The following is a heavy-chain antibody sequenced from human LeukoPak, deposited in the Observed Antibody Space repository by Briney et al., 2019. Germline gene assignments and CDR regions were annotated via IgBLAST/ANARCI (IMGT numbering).Heavy chain of an antibody. V-gene: IGHV3-23*01. CDR3: AKVASYAFDI. J-gene: IGHJ3*02. CDR2: ISGSGTGT. D-gene: IGHD2-21*01. CDR1: GFTFSSYA. Sequence: SGGSLRLSCAASGFTFSSYAMSWVRQAPGKGLEWDSAISGSGTGTYYADSVKGRFTISRDNSKNTLYLQMNSLRAEDTAVYYCAKVASYAFDIWGQGTMVTVSS.